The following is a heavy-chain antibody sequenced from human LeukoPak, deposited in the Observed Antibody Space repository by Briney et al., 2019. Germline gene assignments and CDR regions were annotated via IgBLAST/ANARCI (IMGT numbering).Heavy chain of an antibody. J-gene: IGHJ6*02. V-gene: IGHV4-59*01. CDR2: IYYSGST. CDR3: ARVETFNTNYYYGMDV. Sequence: PSETLSLTCTVSGGSISSYYWSWIRQPPGKGLEWIGYIYYSGSTNYNPSLKSRVTISVDTSKNQFSLKLSSVTAADTAVYYCARVETFNTNYYYGMDVWGQGTTVTVSS. D-gene: IGHD2-2*01. CDR1: GGSISSYY.